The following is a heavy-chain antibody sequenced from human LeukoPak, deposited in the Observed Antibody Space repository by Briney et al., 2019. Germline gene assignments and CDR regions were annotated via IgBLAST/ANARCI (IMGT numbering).Heavy chain of an antibody. CDR1: GGTFCSYA. D-gene: IGHD3-3*01. J-gene: IGHJ6*03. Sequence: SVKVSCKASGGTFCSYAISWVRQAPGQGLEWMGGIIPIFGTANYAQKFQGRVTITTDESTSTAYMELSSLRSEDTAVYYCARGADFLHYYMDVWGKGTTVTVSS. V-gene: IGHV1-69*05. CDR2: IIPIFGTA. CDR3: ARGADFLHYYMDV.